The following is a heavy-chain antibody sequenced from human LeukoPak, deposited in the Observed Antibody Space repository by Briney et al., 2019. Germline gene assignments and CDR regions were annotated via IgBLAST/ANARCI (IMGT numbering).Heavy chain of an antibody. J-gene: IGHJ4*02. CDR2: ISSDGSHK. D-gene: IGHD3-9*01. V-gene: IGHV3-30*18. CDR1: GVSFSTYD. CDR3: AKDSIDWYYFDY. Sequence: GGSLRLSCAASGVSFSTYDMHWVRQAPGKGLEWVAVISSDGSHKYWADSAKGRFTISRDNSKNTVYLQMNSLRPEDTAVYYCAKDSIDWYYFDYSGQGTLVTVSS.